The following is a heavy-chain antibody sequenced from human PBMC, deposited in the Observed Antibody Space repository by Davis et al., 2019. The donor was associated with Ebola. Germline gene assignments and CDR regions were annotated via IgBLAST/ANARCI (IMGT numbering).Heavy chain of an antibody. CDR3: ASYGRNYYYYMDV. Sequence: SVKVSCKASGYTFTSYGISWVRQAPGQGLEWMGGIIPIFGTANYAQKFQGRVTITADESTSTAYMELSSLRSEDTAVYYCASYGRNYYYYMDVWGKGTTVTVSS. J-gene: IGHJ6*03. V-gene: IGHV1-69*13. CDR1: GYTFTSYG. CDR2: IIPIFGTA. D-gene: IGHD3-10*01.